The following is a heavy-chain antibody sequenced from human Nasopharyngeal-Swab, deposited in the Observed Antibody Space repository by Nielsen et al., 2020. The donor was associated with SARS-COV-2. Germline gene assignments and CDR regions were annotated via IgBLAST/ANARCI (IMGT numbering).Heavy chain of an antibody. D-gene: IGHD3-22*01. CDR3: ARGEYDSSGYTYYYGMDV. CDR2: FDPEDGET. CDR1: GYTLTELS. J-gene: IGHJ6*02. Sequence: ASVKVSCKVSGYTLTELSMHWVRQAPGKGLEWMGGFDPEDGETIYAQKFQGRVTMTEDTSTDTAYMELSSLRSEDTAVYYCARGEYDSSGYTYYYGMDVWGQGTTVTVSS. V-gene: IGHV1-24*01.